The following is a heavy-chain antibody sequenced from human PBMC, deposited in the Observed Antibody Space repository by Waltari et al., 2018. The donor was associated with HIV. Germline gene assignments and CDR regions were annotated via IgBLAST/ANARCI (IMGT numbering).Heavy chain of an antibody. CDR1: GFTFDDYA. J-gene: IGHJ4*02. CDR2: ISLNSGSI. D-gene: IGHD2-15*01. CDR3: AKARWDCSGGSCSQYYLDY. V-gene: IGHV3-9*01. Sequence: EVQLVESGGGLVQPGRSLRLSCAASGFTFDDYAMHWVRQAPGKGLEWVSGISLNSGSIGYADSVKGRFTISRDNAKNSLYLQMNSLRAEDTALYYCAKARWDCSGGSCSQYYLDYWGQGTLVTVSS.